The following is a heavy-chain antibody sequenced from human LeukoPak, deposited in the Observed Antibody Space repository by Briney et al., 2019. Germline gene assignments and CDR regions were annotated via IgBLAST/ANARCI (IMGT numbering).Heavy chain of an antibody. CDR3: ARDSSGWYHWFDP. CDR2: MNPNSGNT. J-gene: IGHJ5*02. Sequence: ASVKVSCKASGYTFTSYDINWVRQATGQGLEWMGWMNPNSGNTGYAQKFQGRVTITRNTSISTAYMELSSLRSEDTAVYYCARDSSGWYHWFDPWGQGTLVTVSS. D-gene: IGHD6-19*01. V-gene: IGHV1-8*01. CDR1: GYTFTSYD.